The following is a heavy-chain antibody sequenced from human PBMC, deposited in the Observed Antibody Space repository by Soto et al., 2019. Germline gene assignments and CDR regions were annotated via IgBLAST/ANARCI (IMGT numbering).Heavy chain of an antibody. CDR3: ARHFDYDSSGYYYYYYYGMDV. Sequence: GESLKISCKGSGYSFTSYWISWVRQMPGKGLEWMGRIDPSDSYTNYSPSFQGHVTISADKSISTAYLQWSSLKASDTAMYYCARHFDYDSSGYYYYYYYGMDVWGQGTTVTVSS. CDR1: GYSFTSYW. D-gene: IGHD3-22*01. CDR2: IDPSDSYT. V-gene: IGHV5-10-1*01. J-gene: IGHJ6*02.